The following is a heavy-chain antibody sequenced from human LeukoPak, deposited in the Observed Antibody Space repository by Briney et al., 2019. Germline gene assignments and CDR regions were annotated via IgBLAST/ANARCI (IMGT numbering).Heavy chain of an antibody. CDR3: ARDNAFDI. CDR1: GGSISSYY. J-gene: IGHJ3*02. CDR2: IYTSGST. V-gene: IGHV4-4*07. Sequence: SETLSLTCTLSGGSISSYYWSWIRQPAGKGLEWIGRIYTSGSTNYNPSLKSRVTRTLDKSKNQCSLKLSSVTAADTAVYYGARDNAFDIWGQGTMGTVSS.